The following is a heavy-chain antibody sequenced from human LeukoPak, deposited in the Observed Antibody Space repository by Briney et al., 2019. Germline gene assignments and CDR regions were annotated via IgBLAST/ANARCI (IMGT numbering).Heavy chain of an antibody. D-gene: IGHD2-2*01. CDR2: IYPGDSDT. CDR1: GDSFATYW. J-gene: IGHJ4*02. CDR3: ARALYCSSTSCYGVFLDY. Sequence: GESLKISCKGSGDSFATYWIGWVRQMPGKGLEWMGIIYPGDSDTRYSPSFQGQVTISADKSISTAYLQWSSLKASDTAMYYCARALYCSSTSCYGVFLDYWGQGTLVTVSS. V-gene: IGHV5-51*01.